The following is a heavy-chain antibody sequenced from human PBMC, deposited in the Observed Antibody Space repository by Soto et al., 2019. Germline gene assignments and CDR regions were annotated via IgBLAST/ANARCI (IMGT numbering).Heavy chain of an antibody. CDR3: ARDLAAVPRAFDY. Sequence: SESLSLKCTVSGGSISSYFYIWVRQPPGKGLEWIGSVYYTGTTDYNPSLKSRVTISVDTSKTQFSLNLRSVTAADTAVYYCARDLAAVPRAFDYWGRGTLVTVSS. D-gene: IGHD6-13*01. CDR1: GGSISSYF. J-gene: IGHJ4*02. V-gene: IGHV4-59*01. CDR2: VYYTGTT.